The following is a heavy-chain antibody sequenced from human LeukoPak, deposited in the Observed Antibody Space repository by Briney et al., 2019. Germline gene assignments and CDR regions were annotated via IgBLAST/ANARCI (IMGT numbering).Heavy chain of an antibody. CDR2: IYYSGST. CDR3: ARRGLLWFGELLYRYYYMDV. V-gene: IGHV4-39*07. D-gene: IGHD3-10*01. Sequence: SETLSLTCTVSGGSISSSSYYWGWFRQPPGKGLEWTGNIYYSGSTYYNPSLKSRVTISVDTSKNQFSLKLSSVTAADTAVYYCARRGLLWFGELLYRYYYMDVWGKGTTVTISS. J-gene: IGHJ6*03. CDR1: GGSISSSSYY.